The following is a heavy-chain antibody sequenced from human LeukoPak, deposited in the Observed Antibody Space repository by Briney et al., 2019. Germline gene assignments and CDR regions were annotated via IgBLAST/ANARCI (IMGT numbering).Heavy chain of an antibody. V-gene: IGHV1-69*05. D-gene: IGHD3-16*01. CDR1: GGTFSSYA. Sequence: ASVKVSCKASGGTFSSYAISWVRQAPGQGLEWMGRIIPIFGTANYAQKFQGRVTITTDESTSTAYMELSSLRSEDTAVYYCARDRLGDKASFPDYWGQGTLVTVSS. CDR2: IIPIFGTA. J-gene: IGHJ4*02. CDR3: ARDRLGDKASFPDY.